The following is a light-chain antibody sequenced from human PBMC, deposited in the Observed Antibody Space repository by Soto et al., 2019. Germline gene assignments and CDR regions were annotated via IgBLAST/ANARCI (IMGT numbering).Light chain of an antibody. Sequence: DIQMTQSPSSLSGSVGDRVTIACRSSENIDNRLNWYQQIPGRATKLLISFASTLQSGVASRFSGRGSGTDFSLTITSLQPEGSATYYCQQSYRTPPDTFGQGTKVEV. CDR2: FAS. J-gene: IGKJ2*01. CDR3: QQSYRTPPDT. V-gene: IGKV1-39*01. CDR1: ENIDNR.